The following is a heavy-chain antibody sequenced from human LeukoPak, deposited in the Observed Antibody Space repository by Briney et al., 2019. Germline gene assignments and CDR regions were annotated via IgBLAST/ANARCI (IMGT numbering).Heavy chain of an antibody. J-gene: IGHJ4*02. CDR3: ARHDSNYVGYFDS. CDR2: IYASGST. CDR1: GGSIYNYY. D-gene: IGHD1-7*01. Sequence: SETLSLTCTVSGGSIYNYYWSWIRQPPGKGLEWVGYIYASGSTKFNPALKTRVTISVDTSKDQFSLKLRSVTAADTATYYCARHDSNYVGYFDSWGQGTLVAVSS. V-gene: IGHV4-4*09.